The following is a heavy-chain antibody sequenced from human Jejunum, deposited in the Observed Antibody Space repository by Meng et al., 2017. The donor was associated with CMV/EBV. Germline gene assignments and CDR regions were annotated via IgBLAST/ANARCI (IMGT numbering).Heavy chain of an antibody. V-gene: IGHV3-23*01. D-gene: IGHD6-19*01. CDR2: ISGSGGNT. J-gene: IGHJ4*02. Sequence: FTFSSYAMSGVRQAPGKGLEWVSAISGSGGNTYYADSVKGLFTISRDNSKNTLYLQMNSLRAEDTAVYYCAKDWGMFSSGWAGVYWGQGTLVTVSS. CDR3: AKDWGMFSSGWAGVY. CDR1: FTFSSYA.